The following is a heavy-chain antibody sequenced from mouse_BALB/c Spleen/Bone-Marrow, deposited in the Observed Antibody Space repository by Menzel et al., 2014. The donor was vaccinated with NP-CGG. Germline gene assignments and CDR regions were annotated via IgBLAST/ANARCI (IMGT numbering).Heavy chain of an antibody. Sequence: EVQLQQSGPELVKPGASVKISCKTSGYTFTESTINWVKQSHGKSLEWIGGINPNNGATGSNQKFKGKATLTVDKSSITAYVELRSLTSDDSAVYDCARRDYGPAWFTDWGQGTLVTVSA. CDR1: GYTFTEST. J-gene: IGHJ3*01. D-gene: IGHD1-1*01. CDR3: ARRDYGPAWFTD. CDR2: INPNNGAT. V-gene: IGHV1-18*01.